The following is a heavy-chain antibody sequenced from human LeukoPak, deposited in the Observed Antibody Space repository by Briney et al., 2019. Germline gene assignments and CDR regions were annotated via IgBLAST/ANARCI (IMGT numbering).Heavy chain of an antibody. D-gene: IGHD4-17*01. CDR1: GYTFTSYD. CDR2: MNPNSGNT. CDR3: ARDDYGDYDYYYYYGMDV. J-gene: IGHJ6*02. V-gene: IGHV1-8*01. Sequence: ASVKVSCKASGYTFTSYDINWVRQATGQGLEWMGWMNPNSGNTGYAQKFQGRVTMTRNTSISTAYMELSSLRSEDTAVYYRARDDYGDYDYYYYYGMDVWGQGTTVTVSS.